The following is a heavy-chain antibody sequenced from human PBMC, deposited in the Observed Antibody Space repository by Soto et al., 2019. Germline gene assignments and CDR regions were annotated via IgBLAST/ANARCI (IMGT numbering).Heavy chain of an antibody. V-gene: IGHV4-59*08. CDR2: IYYSGST. CDR1: GGSISSYY. Sequence: QVQLQESGPGLVKPSETLSLTCTVSGGSISSYYWSWIRQPPGKGLEWIGYIYYSGSTDYNPSLKSRVTISVDTSTNQFSLKLSSVTAADTAVHYCARRFFVSGGYGMDVWGQGTTVTVSS. D-gene: IGHD2-15*01. CDR3: ARRFFVSGGYGMDV. J-gene: IGHJ6*02.